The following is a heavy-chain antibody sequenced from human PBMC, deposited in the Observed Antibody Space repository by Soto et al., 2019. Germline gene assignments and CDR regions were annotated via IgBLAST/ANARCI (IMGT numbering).Heavy chain of an antibody. CDR1: GYTFTGYY. J-gene: IGHJ6*02. CDR3: ARDRYDILTGYYVSYYYYYGMDV. CDR2: INPNSGGT. V-gene: IGHV1-2*02. D-gene: IGHD3-9*01. Sequence: ASVKVSCKASGYTFTGYYMHWVRQAPRQGLEWMGWINPNSGGTNYAQKFQGRVTMTRDTSISTAYTELSRLRSDDTAVYYCARDRYDILTGYYVSYYYYYGMDVWGQGTTVTVSS.